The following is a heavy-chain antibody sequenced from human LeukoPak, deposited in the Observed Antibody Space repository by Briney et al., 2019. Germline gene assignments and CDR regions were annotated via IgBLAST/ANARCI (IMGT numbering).Heavy chain of an antibody. Sequence: GGSLRLSCAASGFTFSSYGMHWVRQAPGKGLEWVSGISDGVGSAYYADSVKGRFTISRDNSKNTLYLQMNSLRAEDTAVYYCAKRYYGSGNYDPLFEYWGQGTLVTVSS. D-gene: IGHD3-10*01. J-gene: IGHJ4*02. CDR2: ISDGVGSA. CDR3: AKRYYGSGNYDPLFEY. CDR1: GFTFSSYG. V-gene: IGHV3-23*01.